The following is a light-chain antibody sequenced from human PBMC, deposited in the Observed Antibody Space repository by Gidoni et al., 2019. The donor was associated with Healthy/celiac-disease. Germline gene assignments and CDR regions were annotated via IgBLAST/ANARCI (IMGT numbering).Light chain of an antibody. CDR1: QSVSSY. CDR3: QQRSNWPPLT. Sequence: DIVLTHSPATLSLSPGERATLSCRASQSVSSYLAWYQQKPGQDPRLLIYDASNRATGIPARFSGSGSGTDFTLTISSLEPEDFAVYYCQQRSNWPPLTFGGGTKVEIK. CDR2: DAS. J-gene: IGKJ4*01. V-gene: IGKV3-11*01.